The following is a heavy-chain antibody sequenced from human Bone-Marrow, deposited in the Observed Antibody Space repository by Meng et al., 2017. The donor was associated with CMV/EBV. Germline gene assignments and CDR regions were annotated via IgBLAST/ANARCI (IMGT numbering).Heavy chain of an antibody. Sequence: KGTCKASGGNFSSYAISWVRQAPGQGLEWMGGIIPILGIANYAQKFQGRVTITADKSTSTAYMELSSLRSEDTAVYYCARDQNAFDPWGQGTLVTVSS. V-gene: IGHV1-69*10. CDR1: GGNFSSYA. J-gene: IGHJ5*02. CDR3: ARDQNAFDP. CDR2: IIPILGIA.